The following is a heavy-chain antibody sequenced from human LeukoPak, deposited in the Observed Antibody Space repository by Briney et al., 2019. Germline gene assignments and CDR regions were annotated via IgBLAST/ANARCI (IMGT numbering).Heavy chain of an antibody. CDR3: ARKHSSGWYHY. D-gene: IGHD6-19*01. J-gene: IGHJ4*02. V-gene: IGHV4-59*08. Sequence: SETLSLTCTGSGGSISSYYWSWIRQPPGKGLEWIGYIYYSGSTNYNPSLKSRVTISVDTSKNQFSLKLSSVTAADTAVYYCARKHSSGWYHYWGQGALVTVSS. CDR2: IYYSGST. CDR1: GGSISSYY.